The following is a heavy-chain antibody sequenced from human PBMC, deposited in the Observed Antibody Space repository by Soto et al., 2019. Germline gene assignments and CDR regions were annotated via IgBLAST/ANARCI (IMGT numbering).Heavy chain of an antibody. CDR3: ARAYYYFGMDA. CDR2: IYHSGST. V-gene: IGHV4-30-2*01. J-gene: IGHJ6*02. CDR1: GGSVNSAGYS. Sequence: QVQLQESGSRLVKPSHTLSLTCAVSGGSVNSAGYSWSWIRQPPGKGLEWIGGIYHSGSTYYDPSLKSRVTISVDRSKNQFSLRLTSVTAADTAVYYCARAYYYFGMDAWGQGTTVTVSS.